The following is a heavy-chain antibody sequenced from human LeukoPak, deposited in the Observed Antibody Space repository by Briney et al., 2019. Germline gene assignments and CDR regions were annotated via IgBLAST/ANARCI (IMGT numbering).Heavy chain of an antibody. CDR2: INPNSGGT. CDR1: GYTFTGYY. Sequence: ASVKVSCKASGYTFTGYYMHWVRQAPGQGLEWMGWINPNSGGTNYAQKFQGWVTMTRDTSISTAYMELRSLRSDDTAVYYCARGGARRKEVPDYWGQGTLVTVSS. CDR3: ARGGARRKEVPDY. J-gene: IGHJ4*02. V-gene: IGHV1-2*04.